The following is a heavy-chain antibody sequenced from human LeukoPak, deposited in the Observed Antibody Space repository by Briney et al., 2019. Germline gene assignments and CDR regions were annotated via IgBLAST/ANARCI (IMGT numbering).Heavy chain of an antibody. D-gene: IGHD3-9*01. CDR2: ISAYNGNT. CDR1: GYTFTSYG. V-gene: IGHV1-18*01. CDR3: ARPTGPTYYDILTGYYNGGDWFDP. J-gene: IGHJ5*02. Sequence: GASVTVSYKASGYTFTSYGISWVRQAPGQGLEWMGWISAYNGNTNYAQKLQGRVTMTTDTSTSTDYMELRSLRSDDTAVYYCARPTGPTYYDILTGYYNGGDWFDPWGQGTLVTVSS.